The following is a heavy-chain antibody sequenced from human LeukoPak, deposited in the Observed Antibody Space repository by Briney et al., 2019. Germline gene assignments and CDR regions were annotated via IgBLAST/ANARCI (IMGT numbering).Heavy chain of an antibody. D-gene: IGHD4-17*01. V-gene: IGHV1-69*05. CDR2: IIPLFGTA. J-gene: IGHJ5*02. CDR1: GGTFNNSA. CDR3: ARDVHGDYGSGWFDP. Sequence: GASVKVSCKPSGGTFNNSAISWVRPAPGQGLEWLGGIIPLFGTAGYEQKFQGRVTITKDESTRTVYLELTSLTSDDTAVYYCARDVHGDYGSGWFDPWGQGTLVSVSS.